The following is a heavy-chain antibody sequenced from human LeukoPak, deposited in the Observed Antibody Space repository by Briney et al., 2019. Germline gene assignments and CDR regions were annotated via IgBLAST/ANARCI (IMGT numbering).Heavy chain of an antibody. CDR1: GFTFSSYG. CDR2: IRYNGSNK. D-gene: IGHD3-22*01. Sequence: GGSLRLSCAASGFTFSSYGMHWVRQAPGKGLEWVAFIRYNGSNKYYTDSVKGRFTISRDNSKNTLYLQMNSLRAEDTAVYYCARTTTFGSSGYYFSYWGQGTLVTVSS. V-gene: IGHV3-30*02. J-gene: IGHJ4*02. CDR3: ARTTTFGSSGYYFSY.